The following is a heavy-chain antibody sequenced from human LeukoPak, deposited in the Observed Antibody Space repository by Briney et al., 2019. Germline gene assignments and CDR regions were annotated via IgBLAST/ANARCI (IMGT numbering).Heavy chain of an antibody. Sequence: PSGTLSLTCTVSGVSISTYYWSWVRQPAGKGLEWIGRVYSSGNTNYNPSLKSRFTMSVDTAKNQFSLKPHPATAADTAVHYSATDGTDLWSGYPPFDYSGPGTLVTVSS. J-gene: IGHJ4*02. CDR3: ATDGTDLWSGYPPFDY. V-gene: IGHV4-4*07. CDR1: GVSISTYY. CDR2: VYSSGNT. D-gene: IGHD3-3*01.